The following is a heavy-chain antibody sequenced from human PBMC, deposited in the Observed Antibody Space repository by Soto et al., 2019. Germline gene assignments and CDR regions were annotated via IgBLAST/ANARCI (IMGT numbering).Heavy chain of an antibody. CDR3: ARDHTAMPTYYFDY. Sequence: SETLSLTCAVYGGSFSGYYWSWIRQPPGKGLEWIGEINHSGSTNYNPSLKSRVTISVDTSKNQFSLKLSSVTAADTAVYYCARDHTAMPTYYFDYWGQGTLVTVSS. CDR1: GGSFSGYY. J-gene: IGHJ4*02. V-gene: IGHV4-34*01. D-gene: IGHD5-18*01. CDR2: INHSGST.